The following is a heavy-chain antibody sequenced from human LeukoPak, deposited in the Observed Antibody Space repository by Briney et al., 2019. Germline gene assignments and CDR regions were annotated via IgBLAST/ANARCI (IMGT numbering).Heavy chain of an antibody. CDR3: ARLATVTRYFDY. V-gene: IGHV4-39*01. CDR1: GGSISSSSYY. CDR2: IYYSGST. J-gene: IGHJ4*02. D-gene: IGHD4-11*01. Sequence: SETLSLTCTVSGGSISSSSYYWGWIRQPPGKGLEWIGSIYYSGSTYYNPSLKSGVTISVDTSKNQFSLKLSSVTAADTAVYYCARLATVTRYFDYCGQGTLVTVSS.